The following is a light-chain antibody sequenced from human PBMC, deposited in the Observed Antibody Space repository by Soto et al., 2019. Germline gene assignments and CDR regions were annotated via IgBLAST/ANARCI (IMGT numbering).Light chain of an antibody. CDR1: QSVSSN. J-gene: IGKJ1*01. V-gene: IGKV3-15*01. Sequence: EMVMTQSPATLSVSPGERATLSCRASQSVSSNLAWYQQKPDQAPRLLIYGASTRGTGVPARFSGSGSGTEFTLTISSLQSEDFAVYYCQQYNTWRTFGQGTKVEIK. CDR2: GAS. CDR3: QQYNTWRT.